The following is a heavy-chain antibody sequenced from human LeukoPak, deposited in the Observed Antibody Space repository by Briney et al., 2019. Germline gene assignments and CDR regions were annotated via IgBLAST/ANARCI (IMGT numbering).Heavy chain of an antibody. J-gene: IGHJ4*02. Sequence: SETLSLTCTVSGGSISSSSYYWGWIRQPPGKGLEWIGSIYYSGSTYYNSSLKSRVTISVDTSKNQFSLKLSSVTAADTAVYYCALMGVQLDSFDYWGQGTLVTVSS. CDR3: ALMGVQLDSFDY. V-gene: IGHV4-39*07. CDR1: GGSISSSSYY. CDR2: IYYSGST. D-gene: IGHD1-1*01.